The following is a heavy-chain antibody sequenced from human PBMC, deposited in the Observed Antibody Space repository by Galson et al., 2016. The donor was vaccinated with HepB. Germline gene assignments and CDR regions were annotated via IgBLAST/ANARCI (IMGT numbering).Heavy chain of an antibody. Sequence: PALVKPTQTLTLACTFSGFSLSSRGMSVSWIRQPPGKALEWLALIDWGDVKYYNISLRTRLTLSKDTSKNQVVLTMTHMDPVDTATYYCTRSKWFDSYYFDFWGQGTQVTVSS. V-gene: IGHV2-70*01. CDR1: GFSLSSRGMS. CDR3: TRSKWFDSYYFDF. J-gene: IGHJ4*02. CDR2: IDWGDVK. D-gene: IGHD3-10*01.